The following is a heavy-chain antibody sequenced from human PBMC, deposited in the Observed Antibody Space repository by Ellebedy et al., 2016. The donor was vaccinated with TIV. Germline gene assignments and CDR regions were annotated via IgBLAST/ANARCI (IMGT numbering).Heavy chain of an antibody. CDR2: INPNSGGT. CDR1: GYTFTGYY. V-gene: IGHV1-2*02. Sequence: ASVKVSXXASGYTFTGYYMHWVRQAPGQGLEWMGWINPNSGGTNYAQKFQGRVTMTRDTSISTAYMELSRLRSDDTAVYYCARFYGPRAFDIWGQGTMVTVSS. J-gene: IGHJ3*02. D-gene: IGHD2/OR15-2a*01. CDR3: ARFYGPRAFDI.